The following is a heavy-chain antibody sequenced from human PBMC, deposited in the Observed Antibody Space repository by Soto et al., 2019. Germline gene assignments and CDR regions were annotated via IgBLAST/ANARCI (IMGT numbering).Heavy chain of an antibody. CDR1: GGSINSYW. J-gene: IGHJ4*02. Sequence: SETLSLTCSVSGGSINSYWWSWIRQPAGKGLEWIGRVYSSGTTDYNPSLNSRITINPDTSKNQFSLQLNSVTPEDTAVYYCTRDPEGRFYFDYWGQGTLVTVSS. CDR2: VYSSGTT. CDR3: TRDPEGRFYFDY. V-gene: IGHV4-4*07.